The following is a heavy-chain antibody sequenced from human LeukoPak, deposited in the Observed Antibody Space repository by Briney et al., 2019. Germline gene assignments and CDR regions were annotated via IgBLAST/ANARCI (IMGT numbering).Heavy chain of an antibody. Sequence: GASVKVSFKASGYTFTGYYIHWVRQAPGQGLEWMAWINPNSGGTNYTQKFQGRVSMTRDTSISTVYMDLSSLRSGHRAVYYCARGNEMTLHKNWFDAWGQGTLVTVSS. CDR3: ARGNEMTLHKNWFDA. J-gene: IGHJ5*02. CDR2: INPNSGGT. D-gene: IGHD5-24*01. V-gene: IGHV1-2*02. CDR1: GYTFTGYY.